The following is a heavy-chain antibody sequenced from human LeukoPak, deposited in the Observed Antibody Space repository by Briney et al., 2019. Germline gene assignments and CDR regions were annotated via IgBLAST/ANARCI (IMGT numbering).Heavy chain of an antibody. CDR2: INPNSGGT. CDR1: GYIFTGYY. J-gene: IGHJ4*02. CDR3: ARFNPDYGDYLGLNDY. Sequence: ASVKVSCKASGYIFTGYYMHWVRQAPGQGLEWMGWINPNSGGTNYAQKFQGRVTMTRDTSISTAYMELSRLRSDDTAVYYCARFNPDYGDYLGLNDYWGQGTLVTVSS. D-gene: IGHD4-17*01. V-gene: IGHV1-2*02.